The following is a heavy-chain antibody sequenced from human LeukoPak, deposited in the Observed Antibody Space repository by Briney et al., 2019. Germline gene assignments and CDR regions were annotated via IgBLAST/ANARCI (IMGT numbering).Heavy chain of an antibody. Sequence: GESLKISCKGSGYSFTNYWIGWVRQMPGKGLEWMGIIYPGDSDTRYSPSFQGQVTISADKSISTAYLQWGSLKASDTAVYYCARYLVRGALYYVDYWGQGTLVTVSS. J-gene: IGHJ4*02. CDR2: IYPGDSDT. D-gene: IGHD3-10*01. CDR1: GYSFTNYW. CDR3: ARYLVRGALYYVDY. V-gene: IGHV5-51*01.